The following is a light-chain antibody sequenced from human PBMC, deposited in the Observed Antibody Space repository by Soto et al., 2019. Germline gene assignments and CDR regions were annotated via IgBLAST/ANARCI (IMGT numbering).Light chain of an antibody. V-gene: IGKV3-11*01. CDR1: QSVSSY. CDR3: QQRSDWPSLT. J-gene: IGKJ4*01. CDR2: DAS. Sequence: EIVLTQSPATLSLSPGERATLSCRASQSVSSYLAWYQQNPGQAPRLLIYDASNRATGIPARFSGSGSGTDFTLPISSLEPEDFAVYYCQQRSDWPSLTFGGGTKVEIQ.